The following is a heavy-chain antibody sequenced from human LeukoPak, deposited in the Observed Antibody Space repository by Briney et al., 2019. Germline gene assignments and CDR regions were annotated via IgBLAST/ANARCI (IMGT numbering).Heavy chain of an antibody. V-gene: IGHV3-48*02. CDR3: AKTGERDY. CDR1: GFTFSTYN. Sequence: GGSLRLSCAASGFTFSTYNMNWIRQAPGRGLEWLSYITSGSRTIYDADSVKGRFTISRDNAENSLYLQMNSLRDEDTAVYYCAKTGERDYWGRGTLVTVSS. CDR2: ITSGSRTI. J-gene: IGHJ4*02. D-gene: IGHD7-27*01.